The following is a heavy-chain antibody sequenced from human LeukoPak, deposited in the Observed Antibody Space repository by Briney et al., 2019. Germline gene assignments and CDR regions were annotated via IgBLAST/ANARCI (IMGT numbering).Heavy chain of an antibody. CDR1: AYNFTNYW. J-gene: IGHJ4*02. Sequence: GESLKISCQGSAYNFTNYWISWVRQKPGGGLEWMGKIDPKDSYINYSPSFRGHVTMSTDKSRNIAFLQWSSLKTSDTAMYYCATLGGDTSWGQGTLVTVSA. CDR2: IDPKDSYI. CDR3: ATLGGDTS. V-gene: IGHV5-10-1*01. D-gene: IGHD3-16*01.